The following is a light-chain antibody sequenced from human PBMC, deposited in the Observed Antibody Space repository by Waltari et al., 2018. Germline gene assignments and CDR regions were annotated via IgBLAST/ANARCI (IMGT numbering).Light chain of an antibody. V-gene: IGKV1-39*01. Sequence: IQMTQSPSSLSASVGDRVIISCRASQGVSSYLNWYQQKPGKAPKLLVYAAYRLQSGVPSRFSGSGSGTDFTLTISSLQPEDFATYYCQQSYSTPPITFGQGTRLEIK. CDR3: QQSYSTPPIT. J-gene: IGKJ5*01. CDR1: QGVSSY. CDR2: AAY.